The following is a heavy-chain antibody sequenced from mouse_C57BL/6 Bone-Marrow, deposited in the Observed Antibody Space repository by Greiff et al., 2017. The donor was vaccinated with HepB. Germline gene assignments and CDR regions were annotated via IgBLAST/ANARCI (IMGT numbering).Heavy chain of an antibody. V-gene: IGHV7-1*01. J-gene: IGHJ4*01. CDR1: GFTFSDFY. D-gene: IGHD3-2*02. Sequence: EVQGVESGGGLVQSGRSLRLSCATSGFTFSDFYMEWVRQAPGKGLEWIAASRNKANDYTTEYSASVKGRFIVSRDTSQSILYLQMNALRAEDTAIYYCARDAQATMDYWGQGTSVTVSS. CDR3: ARDAQATMDY. CDR2: SRNKANDYTT.